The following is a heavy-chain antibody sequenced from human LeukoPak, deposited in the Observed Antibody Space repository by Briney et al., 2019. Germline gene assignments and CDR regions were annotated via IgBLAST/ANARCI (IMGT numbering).Heavy chain of an antibody. CDR1: GFTFSSYW. J-gene: IGHJ4*02. D-gene: IGHD6-19*01. CDR3: ARDPRTGAVSGIFYFDY. Sequence: GGSLRLSCAASGFTFSSYWMHWVRQAPGKGLVWVSHINNDGSTTKYTDSVKGRFTISRDNAKNTLFLQMNSLKTEDTAVYYCARDPRTGAVSGIFYFDYWGQGTLVTLSS. V-gene: IGHV3-74*03. CDR2: INNDGSTT.